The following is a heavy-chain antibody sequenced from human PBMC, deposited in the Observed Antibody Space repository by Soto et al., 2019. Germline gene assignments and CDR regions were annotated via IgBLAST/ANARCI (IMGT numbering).Heavy chain of an antibody. Sequence: SETLSLTCTVSGGSISPYYWSWMRQPPGRGLEWIGSIYYRGSANNNPSLKSRLTITKDTSKNQVVLTMTNMDPMDTGTYYCAHKGPEDWPLDYWGQGTLVTVSS. V-gene: IGHV4-59*01. CDR2: IYYRGSA. D-gene: IGHD3-9*01. CDR1: GGSISPYY. CDR3: AHKGPEDWPLDY. J-gene: IGHJ4*02.